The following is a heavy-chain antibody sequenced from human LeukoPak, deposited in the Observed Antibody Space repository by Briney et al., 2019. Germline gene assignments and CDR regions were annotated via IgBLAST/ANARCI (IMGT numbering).Heavy chain of an antibody. CDR2: INAGNGNT. CDR1: GYTFTSYA. D-gene: IGHD1-1*01. CDR3: ARVLERRLDYYYGMDV. J-gene: IGHJ6*02. V-gene: IGHV1-3*01. Sequence: ASVKVSCKASGYTFTSYAMHWVRQAPGQRLEWMGWINAGNGNTKYSQKFQGRVTITADESTSTAYMELSSLRSEDTAVYYCARVLERRLDYYYGMDVWGQGTTVTVSS.